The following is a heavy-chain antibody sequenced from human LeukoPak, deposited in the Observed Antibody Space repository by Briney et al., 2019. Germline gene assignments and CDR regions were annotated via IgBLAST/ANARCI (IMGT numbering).Heavy chain of an antibody. CDR1: GYTFTSYD. D-gene: IGHD6-13*01. V-gene: IGHV1-8*01. J-gene: IGHJ6*03. CDR3: ARGGDSSSWYPLYHYYYMDV. CDR2: MNPNSGNT. Sequence: ASVKVSCKASGYTFTSYDINWVRQATGQGLEWMGWMNPNSGNTGYAQKFQGRVTMTRNTSISTAYMELSSLRSEDTAVYYCARGGDSSSWYPLYHYYYMDVWGKGTTVTVSS.